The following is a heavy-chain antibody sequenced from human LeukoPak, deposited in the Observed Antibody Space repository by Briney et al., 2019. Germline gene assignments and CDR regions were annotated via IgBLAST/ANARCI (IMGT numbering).Heavy chain of an antibody. CDR2: IYYSGST. J-gene: IGHJ4*02. Sequence: SETLSLTCTVSGGSISSSSYYWGWIRQPPGKGLEWIGSIYYSGSTYYNPSLKSRVTISVDTSKNQFSLKLSSVTAADTAVYYCARVGLLWFGETLYYFDYWGRGTLVPVPS. V-gene: IGHV4-39*07. CDR3: ARVGLLWFGETLYYFDY. CDR1: GGSISSSSYY. D-gene: IGHD3-10*01.